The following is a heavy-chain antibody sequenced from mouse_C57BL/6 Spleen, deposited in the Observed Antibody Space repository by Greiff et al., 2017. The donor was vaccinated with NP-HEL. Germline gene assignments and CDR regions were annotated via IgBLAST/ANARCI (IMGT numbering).Heavy chain of an antibody. Sequence: QVQLKQSGPELVKPGASVKISCKASGYAFSSSWMNWVKQRPGKGLEWIGRIYPGDGDTNYNGKFKGKATLTADKSSSTAYMQLSSLTSEDSAVYFCARFGYDGSFDYWGQGTTLTVSS. J-gene: IGHJ2*01. V-gene: IGHV1-82*01. CDR3: ARFGYDGSFDY. CDR2: IYPGDGDT. D-gene: IGHD2-2*01. CDR1: GYAFSSSW.